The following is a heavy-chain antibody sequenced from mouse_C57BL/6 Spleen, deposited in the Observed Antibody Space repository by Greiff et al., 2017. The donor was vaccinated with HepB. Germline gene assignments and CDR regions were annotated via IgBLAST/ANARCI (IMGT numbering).Heavy chain of an antibody. D-gene: IGHD4-1*01. CDR1: GYTFTDYY. CDR2: IYPGSGNT. CDR3: ARETGSYAMDY. V-gene: IGHV1-76*01. J-gene: IGHJ4*01. Sequence: QVQLQQSGAELVRPGASVKLSCKASGYTFTDYYINWVKQRPGQGLEWIARIYPGSGNTYYNEKFKGKATLTAEKSSSTAYMQLSSLTSEDSAVYFCARETGSYAMDYWGQGTSVTVSS.